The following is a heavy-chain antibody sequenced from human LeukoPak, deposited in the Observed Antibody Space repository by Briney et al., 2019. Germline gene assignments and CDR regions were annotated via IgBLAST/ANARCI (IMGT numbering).Heavy chain of an antibody. CDR3: ARGVRLRSRTRAFDI. J-gene: IGHJ3*02. CDR1: GFTFSSYA. D-gene: IGHD4-17*01. Sequence: QPGGSLRLSCVASGFTFSSYAMSWVRQAPGKGLEWVSAISGSGGSTYYADSVKGRFTISRDNAKNSLYLQMNSLRAEDTAVYYCARGVRLRSRTRAFDIWGQGTMVTVSS. V-gene: IGHV3-23*01. CDR2: ISGSGGST.